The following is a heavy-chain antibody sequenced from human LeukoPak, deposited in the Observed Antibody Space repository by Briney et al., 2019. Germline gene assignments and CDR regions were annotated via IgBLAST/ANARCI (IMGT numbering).Heavy chain of an antibody. CDR3: AKFLRGYNYGYEFDY. V-gene: IGHV3-23*01. D-gene: IGHD5-18*01. J-gene: IGHJ4*02. CDR2: ISGSGGIT. Sequence: GGSLRLSCAASGSTFSNFAMSWVRQAPGKGLEWASTISGSGGITYHADSVKGRFTISRDNSKNTLYLQMNSLRAEDTAVFYCAKFLRGYNYGYEFDYWGQGTLVTVSS. CDR1: GSTFSNFA.